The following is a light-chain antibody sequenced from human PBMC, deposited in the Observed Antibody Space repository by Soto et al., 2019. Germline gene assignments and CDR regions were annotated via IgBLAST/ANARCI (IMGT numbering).Light chain of an antibody. CDR3: GSYVGSKSFV. J-gene: IGLJ3*02. CDR2: EVS. CDR1: SSDIGDYNY. V-gene: IGLV2-8*01. Sequence: QSALAQPPSASGSLGQSVTISCTGTSSDIGDYNYVSWYQQHAGKAPKLMIYEVSQRPSGVPDRFSGSKSGNTASLTVSGLQAEDEADYYCGSYVGSKSFVFGGGTK.